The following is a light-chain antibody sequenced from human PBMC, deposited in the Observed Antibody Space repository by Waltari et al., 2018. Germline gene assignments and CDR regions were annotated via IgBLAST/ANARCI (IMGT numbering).Light chain of an antibody. CDR3: QQYLSAPRT. Sequence: DIVMTQSPDSLAVSLGERATINCKSSERVIYDSDNKNHLAWYQQKPGQPPKLLIHWASIRESGVPDRFSGSGSGTDFTLTISSLQAEDVAVYYCQQYLSAPRTFGQGTVLEIK. V-gene: IGKV4-1*01. J-gene: IGKJ2*02. CDR2: WAS. CDR1: ERVIYDSDNKNH.